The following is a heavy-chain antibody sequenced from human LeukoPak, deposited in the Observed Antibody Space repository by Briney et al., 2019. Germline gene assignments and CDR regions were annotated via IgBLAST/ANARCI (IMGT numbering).Heavy chain of an antibody. CDR3: AKDCGTGPFACSH. CDR1: GDSVSSNIAA. CDR2: TYYRSKWYN. Sequence: SQTLSLTCAISGDSVSSNIAAWNWIRQSPSRGLEWLGRTYYRSKWYNDYAVSVRSRITIDPDTSKNQFSLQLNSMTPEDTAVYYCAKDCGTGPFACSHWGQGTLVTVSS. V-gene: IGHV6-1*01. D-gene: IGHD2-15*01. J-gene: IGHJ4*02.